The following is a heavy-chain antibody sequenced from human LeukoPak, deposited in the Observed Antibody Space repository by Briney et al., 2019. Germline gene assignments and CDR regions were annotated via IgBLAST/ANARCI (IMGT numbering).Heavy chain of an antibody. V-gene: IGHV1-24*01. J-gene: IGHJ3*02. Sequence: ASVKVSCKVSGYTLTELSMHWVRQAPGKGLEWMGGFDPEDGETIYAQKFQGRVTMTEDTSTDTAYMGLSSLRSEDTAVYYCATIYCSSTSCSMYAFDIWGQGTMVTVSS. D-gene: IGHD2-2*01. CDR2: FDPEDGET. CDR1: GYTLTELS. CDR3: ATIYCSSTSCSMYAFDI.